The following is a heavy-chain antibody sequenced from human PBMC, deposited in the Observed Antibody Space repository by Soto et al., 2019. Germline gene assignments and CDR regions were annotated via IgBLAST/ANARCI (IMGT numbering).Heavy chain of an antibody. CDR3: ASGGFGELPFDY. D-gene: IGHD3-10*01. CDR2: INHSGST. J-gene: IGHJ4*02. CDR1: GLSFSGYY. Sequence: SETLSLTCAVYGLSFSGYYWSLIRQPPGKGLEWIGDINHSGSTNYNPSLKSRVTISVDTSKNQFSLKLSSVTAADTAVYYCASGGFGELPFDYWGQGTLVTVSS. V-gene: IGHV4-34*01.